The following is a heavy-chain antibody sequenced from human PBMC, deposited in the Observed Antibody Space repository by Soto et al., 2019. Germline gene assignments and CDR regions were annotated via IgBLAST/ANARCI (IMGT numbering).Heavy chain of an antibody. D-gene: IGHD3-10*01. V-gene: IGHV4-39*01. CDR2: IYYSGST. CDR3: ARRSLYGSGETFDI. Sequence: SETLSLTCTVSGGSISSSSYYWGWIRQPPGKGLEWIGGIYYSGSTYYNPSLKSRVTISVDTSKNQFSLKLSSVTAADTAVYYCARRSLYGSGETFDIWGQGTMVTVSS. CDR1: GGSISSSSYY. J-gene: IGHJ3*02.